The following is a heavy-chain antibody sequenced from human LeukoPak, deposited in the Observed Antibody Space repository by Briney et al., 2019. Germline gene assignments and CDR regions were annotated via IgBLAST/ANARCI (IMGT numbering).Heavy chain of an antibody. CDR1: GLPTGDFA. J-gene: IGHJ4*02. CDR2: ISGDGVST. CDR3: ARESGKFDY. V-gene: IGHV3-43*02. Sequence: GGSLRPSCVASGLPTGDFAMHWVRQAPGKGLEWVSLISGDGVSTFYADSVKGRFSISRDNSKNSLSLEMNSLRTEDTAMYYCARESGKFDYWGQGTLVAVSS.